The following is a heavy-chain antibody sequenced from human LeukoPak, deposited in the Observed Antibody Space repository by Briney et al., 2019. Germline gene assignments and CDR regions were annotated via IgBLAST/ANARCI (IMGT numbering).Heavy chain of an antibody. CDR3: AREERIAVAGEDVSYFDY. CDR2: IYYSGST. CDR1: GGSISSGDYY. D-gene: IGHD6-19*01. J-gene: IGHJ4*02. V-gene: IGHV4-39*07. Sequence: PSQTLSLTCTVSGGSISSGDYYWGWIRQPPGKGLEWIGSIYYSGSTYYNPSLKSRVTISVDTSRNRFSLKLSSVTAADTAVYYCAREERIAVAGEDVSYFDYWGQGTLVTVSS.